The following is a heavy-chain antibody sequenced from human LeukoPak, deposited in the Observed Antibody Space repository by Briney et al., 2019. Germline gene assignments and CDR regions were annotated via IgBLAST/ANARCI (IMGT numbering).Heavy chain of an antibody. Sequence: GGSLRLSCAASGFSFSDYSLNWVRQAPGKGLEWVSSISKGSGYIYYTDSMKGRFTISRDNAKNSLFLQTNSLRAEDTAVYYCARVLSGRGSLYSYYYYMDVWGKGTTVTISS. J-gene: IGHJ6*03. V-gene: IGHV3-21*04. CDR1: GFSFSDYS. CDR3: ARVLSGRGSLYSYYYYMDV. CDR2: ISKGSGYI. D-gene: IGHD3-10*01.